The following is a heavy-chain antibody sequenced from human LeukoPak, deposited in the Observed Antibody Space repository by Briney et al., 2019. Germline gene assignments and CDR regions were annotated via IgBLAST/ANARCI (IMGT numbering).Heavy chain of an antibody. V-gene: IGHV3-30*14. CDR2: ISFDGNNK. J-gene: IGHJ4*02. D-gene: IGHD6-13*01. CDR1: GFTFSNYA. Sequence: GGSLRLSCEASGFTFSNYAMHWVRQAPGKEQQWVAVISFDGNNKKYAGSVNGRFTISRDNSKNTLYLQMNSLRAEDTAVYYCARGSAAAEDYWGQGTLVTVSS. CDR3: ARGSAAAEDY.